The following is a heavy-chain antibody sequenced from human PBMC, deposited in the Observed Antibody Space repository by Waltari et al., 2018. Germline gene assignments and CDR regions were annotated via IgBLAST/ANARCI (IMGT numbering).Heavy chain of an antibody. CDR3: ARDVTIIIWSGYDAFDI. CDR1: GYPFTSYG. Sequence: QVQLVQSGAEVTTPGASVKVSCKASGYPFTSYGISWVRRTPGQGLEWMGWISAYNGNTNYAQKLQGRVTMTTDTSTSTAYMELRSLRSDDTAVYYCARDVTIIIWSGYDAFDIWGQGTMVTVSS. D-gene: IGHD3-3*01. CDR2: ISAYNGNT. J-gene: IGHJ3*02. V-gene: IGHV1-18*04.